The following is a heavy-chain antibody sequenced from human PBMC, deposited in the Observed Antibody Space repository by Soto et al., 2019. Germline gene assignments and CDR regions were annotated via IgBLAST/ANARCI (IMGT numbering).Heavy chain of an antibody. J-gene: IGHJ4*02. D-gene: IGHD1-26*01. Sequence: LRLSCAASGFTFRSYWMSWVRQAPGKGLEWVANIKQDGSEKYYVDSVKGRFTISRDNAKSSLYLQMNSLRAEDTAVYYCAIEVGDSSFFDYWGQGTLVTVSS. V-gene: IGHV3-7*03. CDR2: IKQDGSEK. CDR1: GFTFRSYW. CDR3: AIEVGDSSFFDY.